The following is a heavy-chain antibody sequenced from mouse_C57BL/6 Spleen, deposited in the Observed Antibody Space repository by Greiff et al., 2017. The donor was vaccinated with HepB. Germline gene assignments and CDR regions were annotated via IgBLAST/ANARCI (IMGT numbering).Heavy chain of an antibody. CDR1: GYTFTSYW. Sequence: VQLQQPGAELVRPGTSVKLSCKASGYTFTSYWMHWVKQRPGQGLEWIGVIDPSDSYTNYNQKFKGKATLTVDTSSSTAYMQLSSLTSEDSAVYYCASHYYGSPWGQGTTLTVSS. J-gene: IGHJ2*01. CDR3: ASHYYGSP. D-gene: IGHD1-1*01. V-gene: IGHV1-59*01. CDR2: IDPSDSYT.